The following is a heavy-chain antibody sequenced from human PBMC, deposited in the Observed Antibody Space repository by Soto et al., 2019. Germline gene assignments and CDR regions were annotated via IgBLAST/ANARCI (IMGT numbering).Heavy chain of an antibody. J-gene: IGHJ3*02. CDR2: ISGSGGST. CDR1: GFTFSSYA. V-gene: IGHV3-23*01. Sequence: WGSLRLSCAASGFTFSSYAMSWVRQAPGKGLEWVSAISGSGGSTYYADSVKGRFTISRDNSKNTLYLQMNSLRAEDTAVYYCARNRYCSSTSCYGGHDAFDIWGQGTMVTVSS. CDR3: ARNRYCSSTSCYGGHDAFDI. D-gene: IGHD2-2*01.